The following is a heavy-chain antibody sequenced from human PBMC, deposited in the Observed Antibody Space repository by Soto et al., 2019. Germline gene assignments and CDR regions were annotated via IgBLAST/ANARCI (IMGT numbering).Heavy chain of an antibody. CDR3: ALIRCIAAAGTLHYYYYGMDV. Sequence: SGPTLVNPTQTLTLTCTFSGFSLSTSGMCVSWIRQPPGKALEWLALIDWDDDKYYSTSLKTWLTISKNTSKNQVVLTMTNMDPVDTATYYCALIRCIAAAGTLHYYYYGMDVWGQGTTVTVSS. CDR2: IDWDDDK. CDR1: GFSLSTSGMC. J-gene: IGHJ6*02. D-gene: IGHD6-13*01. V-gene: IGHV2-70*01.